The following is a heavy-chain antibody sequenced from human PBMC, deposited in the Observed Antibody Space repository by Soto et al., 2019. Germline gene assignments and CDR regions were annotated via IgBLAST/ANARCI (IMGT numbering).Heavy chain of an antibody. Sequence: GGSLRLSCAASGFTFSSYAMHWVRQAPGKGLEWVAVISYDGSNKYYADSVKGRFTISRDNSKNTLYLQMNSLRAEDTAVYYCARERSLVRGPGAFDYWGQGTLVTVSS. CDR2: ISYDGSNK. J-gene: IGHJ4*02. CDR3: ARERSLVRGPGAFDY. V-gene: IGHV3-30-3*01. CDR1: GFTFSSYA. D-gene: IGHD3-10*01.